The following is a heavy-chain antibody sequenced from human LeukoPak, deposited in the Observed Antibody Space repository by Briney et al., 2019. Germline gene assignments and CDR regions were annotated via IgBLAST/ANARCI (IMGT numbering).Heavy chain of an antibody. J-gene: IGHJ5*01. CDR1: GFTFSTYW. V-gene: IGHV3-7*01. CDR2: IKEDGSRQ. CDR3: ARDGGGYDS. D-gene: IGHD5-24*01. Sequence: GGSLRLSCAASGFTFSTYWMSWVRQTPGKGLEWVANIKEDGSRQYYVDSVKGRLTISRDNPKNSLYLEMTSLRVEDTGVYYCARDGGGYDSWGQGTLVTVSS.